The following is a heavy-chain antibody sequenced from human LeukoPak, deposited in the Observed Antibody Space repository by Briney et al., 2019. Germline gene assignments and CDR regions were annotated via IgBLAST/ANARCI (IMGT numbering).Heavy chain of an antibody. CDR1: GFTFSSYS. CDR2: ISSSSSTI. D-gene: IGHD1-14*01. Sequence: GGSLRLSCAASGFTFSSYSMNWVRQAPGKGLEWVSYISSSSSTIYYADSVKGRFTISRDNAKNSLYRQMNSLRAEDTAVYYCARDLSGLDYWGQGTLVTVSS. CDR3: ARDLSGLDY. J-gene: IGHJ4*02. V-gene: IGHV3-48*01.